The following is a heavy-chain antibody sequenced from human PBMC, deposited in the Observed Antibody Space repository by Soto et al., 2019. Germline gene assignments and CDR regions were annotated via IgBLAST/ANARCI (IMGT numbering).Heavy chain of an antibody. V-gene: IGHV3-30*18. Sequence: GGSLRLSCAASGFTFSSYGMHWVRQAPGKGLEWVAVISYDGSNKYYADSVKGRFTISGDNSKNTLYLQMNSLRAEDTAVYYCAKDRYSYGLDYYYMDVWGKGTTVTV. J-gene: IGHJ6*03. CDR2: ISYDGSNK. CDR1: GFTFSSYG. CDR3: AKDRYSYGLDYYYMDV. D-gene: IGHD5-18*01.